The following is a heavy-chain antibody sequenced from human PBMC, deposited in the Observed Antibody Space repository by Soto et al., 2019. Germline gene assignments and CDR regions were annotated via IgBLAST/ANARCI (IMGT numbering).Heavy chain of an antibody. J-gene: IGHJ4*02. CDR2: IYYSGST. CDR3: ARQIVSWGYHRYYFYE. CDR1: GGSISSYY. D-gene: IGHD1-26*01. V-gene: IGHV4-59*08. Sequence: SETLSLTCTVSGGSISSYYWSWIRQPPGKGLEWIGYIYYSGSTNYNPSLKSRVTISGDTSKNQFSLKLSSVTAADTAVYYCARQIVSWGYHRYYFYESGQRTLVTVSS.